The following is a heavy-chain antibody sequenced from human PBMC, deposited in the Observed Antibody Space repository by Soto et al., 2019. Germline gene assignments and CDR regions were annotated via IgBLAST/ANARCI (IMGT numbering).Heavy chain of an antibody. CDR2: FDPEDGET. CDR3: ALPPGRARLSFDY. CDR1: GYTFTSYY. V-gene: IGHV1-24*01. D-gene: IGHD6-6*01. J-gene: IGHJ4*02. Sequence: ASGKVSCKASGYTFTSYYMHWVRQAPGQGLEWMGGFDPEDGETIYAQKFQGRVTMTEDTSTDTAYMELSSLRSEDTAVYYCALPPGRARLSFDYWGQGTLVTVSS.